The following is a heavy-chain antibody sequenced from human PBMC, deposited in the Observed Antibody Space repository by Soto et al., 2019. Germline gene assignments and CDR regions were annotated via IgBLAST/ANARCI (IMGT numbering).Heavy chain of an antibody. CDR1: GFTFSSYA. Sequence: PGGSLRLSCAASGFTFSSYAMSWVRQAPGKGLEWVSAISGSGGRTYYADPVKGRFTISRDNSKNTLYLQMNSLKTEDTAVYYCTTDWAKWIQLWDAYYYYYYGMDVWGQGTTVTVSS. D-gene: IGHD5-18*01. J-gene: IGHJ6*02. CDR3: TTDWAKWIQLWDAYYYYYYGMDV. CDR2: ISGSGGRT. V-gene: IGHV3-23*01.